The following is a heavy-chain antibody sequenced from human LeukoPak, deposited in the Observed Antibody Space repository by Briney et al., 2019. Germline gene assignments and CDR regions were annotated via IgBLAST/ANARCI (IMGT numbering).Heavy chain of an antibody. D-gene: IGHD6-13*01. J-gene: IGHJ6*02. V-gene: IGHV1-24*01. CDR1: GYTLTELS. Sequence: ASVKVSCKVSGYTLTELSMHWVRQAPGKGLEWMGGFDPEDGETIYAQKFQGRVTMTEDTSTDTAYMELSSLRSEDTAVYYCARLIAAAGTYYYYYGMDVWGQGTTVTVSS. CDR2: FDPEDGET. CDR3: ARLIAAAGTYYYYYGMDV.